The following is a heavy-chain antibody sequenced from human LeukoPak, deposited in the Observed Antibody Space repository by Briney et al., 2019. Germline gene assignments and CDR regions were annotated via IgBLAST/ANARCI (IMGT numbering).Heavy chain of an antibody. D-gene: IGHD4-17*01. CDR3: ARADRYYGDYVYSQH. V-gene: IGHV4-59*01. CDR1: GGSISSYY. Sequence: SETLSLTCTVSGGSISSYYWSWIRQPPGKGLEWIGYIYYSGSTNYNPSLKSRVTISVDTSKNQFSLKLSSVTAADTAVYYCARADRYYGDYVYSQHWGQGTLVTVSS. J-gene: IGHJ1*01. CDR2: IYYSGST.